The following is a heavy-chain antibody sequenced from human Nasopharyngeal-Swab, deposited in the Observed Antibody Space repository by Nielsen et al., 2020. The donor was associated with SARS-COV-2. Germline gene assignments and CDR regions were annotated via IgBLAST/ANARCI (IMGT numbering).Heavy chain of an antibody. D-gene: IGHD5-24*01. J-gene: IGHJ4*02. CDR2: IAYDGRNK. Sequence: GSLRPPCSAPGFTFNSYAMHWVRQAPGKGLEWVAVIAYDGRNKYYADSVKGRFTISRDNSMNTLHLQMSDLRAEDTAMYYCARDDKVGRRSDGYILSYWGQGTLVTVSS. V-gene: IGHV3-30-3*01. CDR1: GFTFNSYA. CDR3: ARDDKVGRRSDGYILSY.